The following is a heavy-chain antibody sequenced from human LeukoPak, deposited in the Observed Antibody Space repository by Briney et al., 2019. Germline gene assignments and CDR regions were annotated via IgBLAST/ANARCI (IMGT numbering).Heavy chain of an antibody. CDR3: TRDPPSYGGNYY. D-gene: IGHD4-23*01. V-gene: IGHV3-20*04. J-gene: IGHJ4*02. CDR1: GFIFDNYG. Sequence: GGSLRLSCAASGFIFDNYGMSWVRQAPGKGLVWVSGITWNGGSTGYADSVKGRFTISRDNAKNSLYLQMNSLRAEDTAVYYCTRDPPSYGGNYYWGQGTLVTVSS. CDR2: ITWNGGST.